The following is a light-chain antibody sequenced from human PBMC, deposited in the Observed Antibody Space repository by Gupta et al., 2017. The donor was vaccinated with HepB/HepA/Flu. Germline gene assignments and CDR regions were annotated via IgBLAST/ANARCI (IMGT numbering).Light chain of an antibody. J-gene: IGLJ3*02. CDR3: AAWDDSLNGWV. CDR2: SNN. Sequence: QSVLTQPHSASGTPGQRVTISCSGSSSNIGSNTVNWYQQLPGTAPKRLTYSNNQRPSGVPDRFSGSKSGNSASLAIRGLQSEDEADDYCAAWDDSLNGWVFGGGTKLTVL. V-gene: IGLV1-44*01. CDR1: SSNIGSNT.